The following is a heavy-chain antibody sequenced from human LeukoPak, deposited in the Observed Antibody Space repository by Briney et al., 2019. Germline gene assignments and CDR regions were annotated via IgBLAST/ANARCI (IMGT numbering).Heavy chain of an antibody. D-gene: IGHD3-10*01. V-gene: IGHV1-69*13. Sequence: SVKVSCKASGGTFSSYAISWVRQAPGQGLEWMGGIIPIFGTANYAQKFQGRVTITADESTSTAYMELSSLRSEDTAVYYCAREFYYGSGGSLIQYYFDYWGQGTLVTVSS. CDR1: GGTFSSYA. J-gene: IGHJ4*02. CDR3: AREFYYGSGGSLIQYYFDY. CDR2: IIPIFGTA.